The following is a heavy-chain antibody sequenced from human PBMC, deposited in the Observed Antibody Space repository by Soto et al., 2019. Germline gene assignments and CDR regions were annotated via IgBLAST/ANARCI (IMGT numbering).Heavy chain of an antibody. CDR3: AKGDGRPPKWTARLWVDS. V-gene: IGHV4-34*01. Sequence: SETLSLTCAVYGGSFSDYYCSWNRQSPGTGLEWIGEMNRSGSANYNPSVEIRVDISVDTSRDQFSLYLGSVTAADTAVYYCAKGDGRPPKWTARLWVDSWGQGTLVTVSS. J-gene: IGHJ5*01. CDR1: GGSFSDYY. D-gene: IGHD6-6*01. CDR2: MNRSGSA.